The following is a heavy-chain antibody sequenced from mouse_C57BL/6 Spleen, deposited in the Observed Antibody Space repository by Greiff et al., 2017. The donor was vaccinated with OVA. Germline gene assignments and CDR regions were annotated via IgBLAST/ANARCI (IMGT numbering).Heavy chain of an antibody. Sequence: QVQLQQPGAELVRPGSSVKLSCKASGYTFTSYWMHWVKQRPIQGLEWIGNIDPSDSETHYNQKFKDKATLTVDKSSSTAYMQLSSLTSEDSAVYYCARLELGPRAWFAYWGQGTLVTVSA. CDR2: IDPSDSET. J-gene: IGHJ3*01. D-gene: IGHD4-1*01. V-gene: IGHV1-52*01. CDR3: ARLELGPRAWFAY. CDR1: GYTFTSYW.